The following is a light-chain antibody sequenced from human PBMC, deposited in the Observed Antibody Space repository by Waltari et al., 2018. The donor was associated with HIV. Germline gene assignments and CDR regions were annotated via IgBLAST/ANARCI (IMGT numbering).Light chain of an antibody. Sequence: QMTQSPSSLSASVGDRVTITCRASQGIGNDLGWYQQKSGRAPKVLIYAASSLQSGVPSRFSGSRSGTDFTLTISSLQPEDSATYYCLQDGSFPLTFGPGTKVDV. J-gene: IGKJ3*01. CDR3: LQDGSFPLT. CDR2: AAS. V-gene: IGKV1-6*01. CDR1: QGIGND.